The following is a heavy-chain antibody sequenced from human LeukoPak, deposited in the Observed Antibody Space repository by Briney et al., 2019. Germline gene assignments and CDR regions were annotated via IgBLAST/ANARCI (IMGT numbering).Heavy chain of an antibody. Sequence: GGSLRLSCAASGFTFSNYAMNWVRQAPGKGLEWVSAISGSGGSTYYADSVKGRFTISRDNSRNTLYLQMNSLRAEDTAVYYCEANCGGNCPFDYWGQGTLFTVSS. CDR1: GFTFSNYA. J-gene: IGHJ4*02. D-gene: IGHD2-21*02. CDR3: EANCGGNCPFDY. CDR2: ISGSGGST. V-gene: IGHV3-23*01.